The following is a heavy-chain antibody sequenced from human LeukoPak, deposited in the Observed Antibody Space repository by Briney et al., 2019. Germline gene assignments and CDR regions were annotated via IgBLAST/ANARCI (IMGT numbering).Heavy chain of an antibody. J-gene: IGHJ2*01. CDR1: GFTFMNYG. V-gene: IGHV3-23*01. Sequence: GGSLRLSCSGSGFTFMNYGMAWVRQAPGKGLEGVSSIRLGGGLTHSADPVKGRFIISRDMNTLFLQMNNLRPEDTAMYYCARKITMVRGPLIKGYFDLWGRGTLVSVSS. D-gene: IGHD3-10*01. CDR3: ARKITMVRGPLIKGYFDL. CDR2: IRLGGGLT.